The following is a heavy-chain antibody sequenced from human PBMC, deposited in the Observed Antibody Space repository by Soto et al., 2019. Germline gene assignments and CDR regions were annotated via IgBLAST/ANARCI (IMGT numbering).Heavy chain of an antibody. CDR3: AHSLPIPFWSGYYTFYAFDI. CDR1: GFSLSTSGVG. J-gene: IGHJ3*02. CDR2: IYWDDDK. D-gene: IGHD3-3*01. Sequence: QITLKESGPTLVKPTQTLTLTCTFSGFSLSTSGVGVGWIRQPPGKALEWLALIYWDDDKRYSPSLKSRLTITKDTSKNQVVLTMTNMDPGDTATSYCAHSLPIPFWSGYYTFYAFDIWGKGTMVTVSS. V-gene: IGHV2-5*02.